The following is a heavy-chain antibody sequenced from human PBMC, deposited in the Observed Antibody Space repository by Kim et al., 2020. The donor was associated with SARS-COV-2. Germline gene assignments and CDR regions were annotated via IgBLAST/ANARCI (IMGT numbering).Heavy chain of an antibody. J-gene: IGHJ6*02. Sequence: ADSWKGRFITSRDNARNSLYLQMNSLRPEDTALYYCTRDVLAGGADVWGQGTAVIVSS. CDR3: TRDVLAGGADV. D-gene: IGHD2-21*01. V-gene: IGHV3-9*01.